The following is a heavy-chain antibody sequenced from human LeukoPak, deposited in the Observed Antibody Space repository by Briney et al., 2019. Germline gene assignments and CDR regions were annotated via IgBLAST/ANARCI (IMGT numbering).Heavy chain of an antibody. CDR3: ASLIVGATSDDY. J-gene: IGHJ4*02. V-gene: IGHV4-39*01. D-gene: IGHD1-26*01. CDR1: SVSISGSSYF. CDR2: IYYSGST. Sequence: SEILSLTCTVSSVSISGSSYFWGWIRQPPGKGLEWIGSIYYSGSTYYNPSLKSRVSISVDTSKNQFSLKLSSVTAADTAVYYCASLIVGATSDDYWGQGTLVTVSS.